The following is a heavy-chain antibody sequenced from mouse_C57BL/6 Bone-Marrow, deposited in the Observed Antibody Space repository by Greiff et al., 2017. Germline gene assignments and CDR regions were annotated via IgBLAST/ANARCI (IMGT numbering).Heavy chain of an antibody. V-gene: IGHV3-6*01. CDR2: ISYDGSN. J-gene: IGHJ4*01. Sequence: EVQLQESGPGLVKPSQSLSLTCSVTGYSITSGYYWNWIRQFPGNKLEWMGYISYDGSNNYNPSLKNRISITRDTSKNQFFLKLNSVTTEDTATYYCASDPLFMDYWGQGTSVTVSS. D-gene: IGHD1-1*01. CDR1: GYSITSGYY. CDR3: ASDPLFMDY.